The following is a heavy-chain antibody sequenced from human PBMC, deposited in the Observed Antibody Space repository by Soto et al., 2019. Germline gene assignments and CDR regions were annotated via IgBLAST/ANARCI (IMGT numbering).Heavy chain of an antibody. V-gene: IGHV1-69*12. J-gene: IGHJ5*02. Sequence: QVQLVQSGAEVKKPGSSVKVSCKASGGTFSSYAISWVRQAPGQGLEWMGGIIPIFGTANYAQKFQGRVTITADESTSTAYMELSSLRSEDTAVYYCARSGRYCISTSCFNWFDPWGQGTLVTVSS. D-gene: IGHD2-2*01. CDR2: IIPIFGTA. CDR3: ARSGRYCISTSCFNWFDP. CDR1: GGTFSSYA.